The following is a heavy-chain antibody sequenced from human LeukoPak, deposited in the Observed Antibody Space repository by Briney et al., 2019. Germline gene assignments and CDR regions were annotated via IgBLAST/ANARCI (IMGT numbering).Heavy chain of an antibody. CDR3: ARASNSGSFPDLGAFDI. J-gene: IGHJ3*02. V-gene: IGHV1-69*05. CDR1: GGTFSSYA. CDR2: IIPIFGTA. D-gene: IGHD1-26*01. Sequence: SVKVSCKASGGTFSSYAISWVRQAPGQGLEWMGGIIPIFGTANYAQKFQGRVTITTDESTSTAYMELSSLRSEGTAVYYCARASNSGSFPDLGAFDIWGQGTMVTVSS.